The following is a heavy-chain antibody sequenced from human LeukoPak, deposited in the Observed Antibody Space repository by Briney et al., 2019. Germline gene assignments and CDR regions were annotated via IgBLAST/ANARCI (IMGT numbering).Heavy chain of an antibody. CDR3: ARAPMDYYESSGRFHYFDY. V-gene: IGHV1-3*01. CDR2: INAGNGNT. J-gene: IGHJ4*02. D-gene: IGHD3-22*01. CDR1: GYTFTSYA. Sequence: ASVKVSCKASGYTFTSYAMHWVRQAPGQRLEWMGWINAGNGNTKYSQKFQGRVTITRDTSASTAYMELSSLRSEDTAVYYCARAPMDYYESSGRFHYFDYWGQGTLVTVSS.